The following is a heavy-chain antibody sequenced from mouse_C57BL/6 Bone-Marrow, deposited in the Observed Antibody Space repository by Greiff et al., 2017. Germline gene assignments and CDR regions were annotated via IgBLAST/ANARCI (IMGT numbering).Heavy chain of an antibody. CDR1: GFNIKDDY. Sequence: VQLQQSGAELVRPGASVTLSCTASGFNIKDDYMHWVKQRPEQGLEWIGWIDPENGDTEYASKFQGKATITADTSSNTAYLQLSSLTSEDTAVYYCTTGGYWYFDVWGTGTTVTVSS. J-gene: IGHJ1*03. CDR3: TTGGYWYFDV. D-gene: IGHD1-1*02. V-gene: IGHV14-4*01. CDR2: IDPENGDT.